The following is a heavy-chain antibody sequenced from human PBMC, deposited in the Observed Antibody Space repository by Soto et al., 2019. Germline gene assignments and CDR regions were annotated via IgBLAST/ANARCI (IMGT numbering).Heavy chain of an antibody. J-gene: IGHJ4*02. D-gene: IGHD1-1*01. V-gene: IGHV3-23*01. Sequence: LRLSCAASGFTFSSYAMSWVRQTPGKGLEWVSLFSGSGGDTYYADSVKGRLTISRDNSKNTLYLQMNSLGTEDTAVYYCAAGTNRDYYTYWGQGTLVTVSS. CDR1: GFTFSSYA. CDR2: FSGSGGDT. CDR3: AAGTNRDYYTY.